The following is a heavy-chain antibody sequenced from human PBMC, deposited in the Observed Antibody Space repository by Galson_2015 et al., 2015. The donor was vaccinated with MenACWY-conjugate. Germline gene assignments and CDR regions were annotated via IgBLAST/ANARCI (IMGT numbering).Heavy chain of an antibody. V-gene: IGHV1-8*01. J-gene: IGHJ6*03. CDR2: MNPKSGNT. D-gene: IGHD3-3*01. CDR3: ARLTGGPITIFGVVTHHYYYYMDV. CDR1: GYTFTFHD. Sequence: SVKVSCKASGYTFTFHDMSWVRQVAGQGLECLGWMNPKSGNTGYAQKFQGRVTMTRNTSITTTYLELSSLNSEDTAVYFCARLTGGPITIFGVVTHHYYYYMDVWGKGT.